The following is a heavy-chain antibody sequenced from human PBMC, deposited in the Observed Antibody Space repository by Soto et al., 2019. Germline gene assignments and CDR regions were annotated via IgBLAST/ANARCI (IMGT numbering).Heavy chain of an antibody. CDR2: ISGSAYST. CDR1: GFTFSIYP. D-gene: IGHD2-2*01. J-gene: IGHJ6*02. V-gene: IGHV3-23*01. Sequence: GGSLRLSCAASGFTFSIYPMIWVRQAPGKGLEWVSLISGSAYSTYYADSVKGRFTISRDNAKNTLYLQMNSLRAEDTAVYYCAKDSSTSRYYYCDMDVWGRGTTVTVS. CDR3: AKDSSTSRYYYCDMDV.